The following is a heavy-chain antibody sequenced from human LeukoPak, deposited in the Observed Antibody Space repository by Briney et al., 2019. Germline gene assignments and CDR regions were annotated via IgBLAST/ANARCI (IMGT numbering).Heavy chain of an antibody. V-gene: IGHV3-48*01. CDR2: ISSSSSTI. J-gene: IGHJ6*02. Sequence: GGSLRLSCAASGFTFSNYAMSWVRQAPGKGLEWVSYISSSSSTIYYADSVKGRFTISRDNAKNSLYLQMNSLRAEDTAVYYCARDSLLWFGELVYYYYGMDVWGQGTTVTVSS. CDR3: ARDSLLWFGELVYYYYGMDV. CDR1: GFTFSNYA. D-gene: IGHD3-10*01.